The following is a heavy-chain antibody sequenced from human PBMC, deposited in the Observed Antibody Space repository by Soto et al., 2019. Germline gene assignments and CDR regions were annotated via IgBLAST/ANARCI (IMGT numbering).Heavy chain of an antibody. Sequence: GGSLRLSCAASEFTFSSYAMSGVRQAPGKGLEWVSAISGSGGSTYYADSVKGRFTISRDNSKNTLYLQMNSLRAEDTAVYYCAKDFGSGSYLRFDYWGQGTLVTVSS. CDR3: AKDFGSGSYLRFDY. V-gene: IGHV3-23*01. J-gene: IGHJ4*02. D-gene: IGHD1-26*01. CDR1: EFTFSSYA. CDR2: ISGSGGST.